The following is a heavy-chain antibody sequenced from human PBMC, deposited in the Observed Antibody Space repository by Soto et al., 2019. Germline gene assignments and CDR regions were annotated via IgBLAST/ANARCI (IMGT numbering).Heavy chain of an antibody. J-gene: IGHJ3*02. Sequence: GGSLRLSCAASGFTFSSYGMHWIRQAPGKWLEWVAVISYDGSNKYYADSVKGRFTISRDNSKNTLYLQMNSLRAEDTAVYYCAKDEGVEMATIWCGLCAFDIWGQGXMVTVSS. D-gene: IGHD5-12*01. CDR3: AKDEGVEMATIWCGLCAFDI. V-gene: IGHV3-30*18. CDR1: GFTFSSYG. CDR2: ISYDGSNK.